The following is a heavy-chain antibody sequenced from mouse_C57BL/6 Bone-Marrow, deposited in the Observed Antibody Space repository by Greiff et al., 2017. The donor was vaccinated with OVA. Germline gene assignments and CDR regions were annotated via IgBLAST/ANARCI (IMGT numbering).Heavy chain of an antibody. CDR2: INYDGSST. Sequence: EVKLVEPEGGLVQPGSSMKLSCTASGFTFSDYYMAWVRQVPEQGLEWVANINYDGSSTYYLESLKSRFNISRDKAKNILYLQMSSLKSEDTAAYYCAGDLGYFDVWGTGTTVTVSS. V-gene: IGHV5-16*01. CDR3: AGDLGYFDV. CDR1: GFTFSDYY. D-gene: IGHD2-14*01. J-gene: IGHJ1*03.